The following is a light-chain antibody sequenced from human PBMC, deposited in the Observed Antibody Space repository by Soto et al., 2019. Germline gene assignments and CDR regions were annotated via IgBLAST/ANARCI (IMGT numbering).Light chain of an antibody. J-gene: IGKJ4*01. CDR2: LGS. Sequence: DIVMTQSPLSLPVTPGEPASISCRSSQSLLHSNGYNYWDWYLQKPGQSPQLLIYLGSNRASGVPDRFSGSGSGTDFTLKISRVEAEDVGGYYCMQALQTPRTFGGGTKVEMK. CDR1: QSLLHSNGYNY. V-gene: IGKV2-28*01. CDR3: MQALQTPRT.